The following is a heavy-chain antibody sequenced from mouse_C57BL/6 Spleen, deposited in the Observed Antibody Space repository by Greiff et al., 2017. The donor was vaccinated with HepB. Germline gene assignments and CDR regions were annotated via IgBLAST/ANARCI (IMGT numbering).Heavy chain of an antibody. Sequence: EVQGVESGGGLVQPGGSLKLSCAASGFTFSDYYMYWVRQTPEKRLEWVAYISNGGGSTYYPDTVKGRFTISRDNAKNTLYLQMSRLKSEDTAMYYCARQATTVVPYFDYWGQGTTLTVSS. J-gene: IGHJ2*01. CDR1: GFTFSDYY. CDR2: ISNGGGST. CDR3: ARQATTVVPYFDY. V-gene: IGHV5-12*01. D-gene: IGHD1-1*01.